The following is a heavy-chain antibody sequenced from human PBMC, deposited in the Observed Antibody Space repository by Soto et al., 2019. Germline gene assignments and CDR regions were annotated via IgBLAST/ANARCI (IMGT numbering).Heavy chain of an antibody. Sequence: SETLSLTCTVSGGSITGYYWGWVRQPPGRGLEWIGYIDYNGVADCSPSLKSRVFISIDTSRNQFSLRLNSMTAADTAIYFCFGYWGQGTLVTVSS. D-gene: IGHD3-10*01. V-gene: IGHV4-59*08. CDR3: FGY. CDR1: GGSITGYY. CDR2: IDYNGVA. J-gene: IGHJ4*02.